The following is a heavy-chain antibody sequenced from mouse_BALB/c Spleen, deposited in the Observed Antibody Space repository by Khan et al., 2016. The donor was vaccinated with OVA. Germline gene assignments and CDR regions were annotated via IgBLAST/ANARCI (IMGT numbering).Heavy chain of an antibody. CDR1: GYTFTNYV. D-gene: IGHD4-1*01. V-gene: IGHV1S136*01. CDR2: INPYNAGT. CDR3: AREASSWDFSFPY. J-gene: IGHJ3*01. Sequence: VQLKQSGPELVEPGASVKMSCKASGYTFTNYVMHWVKQKPGQGLEWIGYINPYNAGTRHNEKFKGKATLTSDISSTTAYMELSSLTSEDSAVYYCAREASSWDFSFPYWGQGTLVTVSA.